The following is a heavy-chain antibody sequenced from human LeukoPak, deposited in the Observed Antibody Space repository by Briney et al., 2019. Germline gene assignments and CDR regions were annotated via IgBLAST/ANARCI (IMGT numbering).Heavy chain of an antibody. CDR2: ISAYNGNT. V-gene: IGHV1-18*01. Sequence: GASVTVSFKGSGYTFTSYGISWVRQAPGQGREGMGWISAYNGNTNYAQKLQGRVTMTTDTSTSTAYMELRSLRSGDTAVYYCARVLVRVVIPPIDYWGQGTLVTVSS. D-gene: IGHD3-10*02. J-gene: IGHJ4*02. CDR3: ARVLVRVVIPPIDY. CDR1: GYTFTSYG.